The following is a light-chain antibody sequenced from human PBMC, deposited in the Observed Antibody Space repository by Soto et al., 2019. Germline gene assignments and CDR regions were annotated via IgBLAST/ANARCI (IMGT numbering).Light chain of an antibody. V-gene: IGKV3-11*01. J-gene: IGKJ4*01. CDR3: QKRSNWPLT. CDR1: QSVSSY. CDR2: DAS. Sequence: EIMLTQSPATLSLSPGERATLSCRASQSVSSYLAWYQQKPGQAPRLLIYDASNRATGIPARFSGSGSGTDFTLTISSLEPEDFAVYYCQKRSNWPLTFGGETKVDIK.